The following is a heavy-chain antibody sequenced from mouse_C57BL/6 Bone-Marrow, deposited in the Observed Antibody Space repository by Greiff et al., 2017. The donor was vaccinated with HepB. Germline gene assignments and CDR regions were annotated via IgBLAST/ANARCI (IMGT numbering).Heavy chain of an antibody. D-gene: IGHD1-1*01. J-gene: IGHJ2*01. Sequence: VQLQQSGPELVKPGASVKIPCKASGYTFTDYNMDWVKQSHGKSLEWIGDINPNNGGTIYNQKFKGKATLTVDKSSSTAYMELRSLTSEDTAVYYCARGVTTVPGFFDYWGQGTTLTVSS. CDR1: GYTFTDYN. V-gene: IGHV1-18*01. CDR3: ARGVTTVPGFFDY. CDR2: INPNNGGT.